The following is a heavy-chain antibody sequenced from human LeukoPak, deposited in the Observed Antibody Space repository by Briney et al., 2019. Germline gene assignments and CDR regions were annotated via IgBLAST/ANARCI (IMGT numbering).Heavy chain of an antibody. Sequence: GGSLRLSXAASGFTFYDYAMHWVRQAPGKGLEWLSGISWNSASIGYADSVKGRFTISRDNTKNSLYLQMNSLRAEDMALYYCTRHPDYGGNSGFDYWGQGTLVTVSS. D-gene: IGHD4-23*01. CDR3: TRHPDYGGNSGFDY. J-gene: IGHJ4*02. CDR1: GFTFYDYA. V-gene: IGHV3-9*03. CDR2: ISWNSASI.